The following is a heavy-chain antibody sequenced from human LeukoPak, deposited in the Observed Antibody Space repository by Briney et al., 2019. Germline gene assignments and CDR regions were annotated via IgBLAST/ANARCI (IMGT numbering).Heavy chain of an antibody. V-gene: IGHV4-39*01. J-gene: IGHJ4*02. CDR2: IYYSGST. D-gene: IGHD1-26*01. CDR1: GGSISSSSYY. Sequence: RPSETLSLTCTVSGGSISSSSYYWGWIRQPPGKGLEWIGSIYYSGSTYYNPTLKSRVTISVDTSKNQFSLKLSSVTAADTAVYYCARPSGGSYLDYWGQGTLVTVSS. CDR3: ARPSGGSYLDY.